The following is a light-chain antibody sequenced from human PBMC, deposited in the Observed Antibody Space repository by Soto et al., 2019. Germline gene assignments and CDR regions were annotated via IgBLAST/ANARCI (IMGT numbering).Light chain of an antibody. Sequence: EVVLTQSAGSLSLSPGDRATLSCRASQNIRGNELAWYQQKPGQAPRLLIYRGSTRATGIPDRFSGRGSGTDFTLTISRLEPEDFAVYYCQDYGTSAPWTFGQGTKVEIK. V-gene: IGKV3-20*01. CDR1: QNIRGNE. J-gene: IGKJ1*01. CDR2: RGS. CDR3: QDYGTSAPWT.